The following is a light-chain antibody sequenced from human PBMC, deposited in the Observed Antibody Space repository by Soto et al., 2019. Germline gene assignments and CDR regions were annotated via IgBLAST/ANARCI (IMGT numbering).Light chain of an antibody. Sequence: DIQMTQSPSTLSASLGDRVTITCRASQTIATWLAWYQQKPGTAPKLLIYDASTLEGGVPSRFSGSGSGTEFTLAISGLQADDIATYHCQPYNSYCTFGYGTQVNIK. V-gene: IGKV1-5*01. J-gene: IGKJ1*01. CDR3: QPYNSYCT. CDR1: QTIATW. CDR2: DAS.